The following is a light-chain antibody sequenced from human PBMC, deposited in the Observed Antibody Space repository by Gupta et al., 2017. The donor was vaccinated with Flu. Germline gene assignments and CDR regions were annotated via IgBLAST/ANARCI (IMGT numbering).Light chain of an antibody. CDR2: AAS. J-gene: IGKJ4*01. V-gene: IGKV1-39*01. CDR3: QQTDSNPPNT. CDR1: QTIRNY. Sequence: SSLSESVGDRVTITCRASQTIRNYLNWYEQKPGKAPKLLIYAASSWHSGVTSRFSGGGFGTDFALTISSRQPEDFAAYYCQQTDSNPPNTFGGGTKVEIK.